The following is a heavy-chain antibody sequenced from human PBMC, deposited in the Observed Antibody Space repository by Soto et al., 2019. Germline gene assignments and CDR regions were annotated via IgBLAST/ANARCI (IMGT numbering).Heavy chain of an antibody. D-gene: IGHD2-2*01. CDR3: ATPACAATWCSPSHNLDH. J-gene: IGHJ4*02. V-gene: IGHV1-69*09. Sequence: QVQLVQSGAEVKKPESSVKVSCKTSGGTFVRHVISWVRQAPGQGPEWMGKINPLSGISNYAQKFQDRVTFTADTDSSTAYMQPSSLSSDDTAVYYCATPACAATWCSPSHNLDHWGQGTLVTVSS. CDR2: INPLSGIS. CDR1: GGTFVRHV.